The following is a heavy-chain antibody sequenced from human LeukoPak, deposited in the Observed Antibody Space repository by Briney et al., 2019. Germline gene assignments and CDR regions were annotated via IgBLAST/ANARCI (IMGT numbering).Heavy chain of an antibody. Sequence: PSETLSLTCTVSGGSISSYYWSWLRQPPGKGLEWIGHIYYSGSTNYNPSLKSRVTISVDTSKNQFSLKLSSVTAADTAVYYCARGRNVWFGELSRGGLVDYWGQGTLVTVSS. CDR1: GGSISSYY. J-gene: IGHJ4*02. D-gene: IGHD3-10*01. CDR2: IYYSGST. V-gene: IGHV4-59*01. CDR3: ARGRNVWFGELSRGGLVDY.